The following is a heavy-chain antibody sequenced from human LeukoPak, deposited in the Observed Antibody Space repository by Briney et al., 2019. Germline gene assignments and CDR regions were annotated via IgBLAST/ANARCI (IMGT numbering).Heavy chain of an antibody. D-gene: IGHD2-21*02. CDR2: IYYIGSS. J-gene: IGHJ4*02. Sequence: SETLSLTCTVSGGSISSYHWNWVRQPPGKGLEGIGYIYYIGSSNYIPSLKIRVTISLDTSKNQVSLKLRSVTAADTAVYYCAKAESTVVTAMDYWGQGTLVTVSS. CDR1: GGSISSYH. V-gene: IGHV4-59*01. CDR3: AKAESTVVTAMDY.